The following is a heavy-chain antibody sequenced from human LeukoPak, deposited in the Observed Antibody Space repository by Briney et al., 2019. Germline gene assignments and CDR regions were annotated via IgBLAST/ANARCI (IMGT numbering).Heavy chain of an antibody. CDR3: ARGASQYSFFGGVFYEGLFDY. CDR1: GYTFTSYD. Sequence: GASVKVSCKASGYTFTSYDINWVRQATGQGLEWMGWMNPNSGNTGYAQKFQGRVTITRNTSISTAYMELSSLRSEDTAVYYCARGASQYSFFGGVFYEGLFDYGAREPVVTVPS. J-gene: IGHJ4*02. V-gene: IGHV1-8*03. D-gene: IGHD3-16*01. CDR2: MNPNSGNT.